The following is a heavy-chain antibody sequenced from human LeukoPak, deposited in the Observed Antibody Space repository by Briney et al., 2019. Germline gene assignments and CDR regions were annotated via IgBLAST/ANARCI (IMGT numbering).Heavy chain of an antibody. J-gene: IGHJ2*01. V-gene: IGHV4-4*02. CDR3: ARNYGGDPPNWYFDL. Sequence: GSLRLSCAASGFTFSNAWMSWVRQPPGKGPEWIGEIYHSGSTNYNPSLKSRVTMSVDKSKNQFSLSLSSVTAADTAVYYCARNYGGDPPNWYFDLWGRGTLVTVSS. CDR2: IYHSGST. CDR1: GFTFSNAW. D-gene: IGHD4-23*01.